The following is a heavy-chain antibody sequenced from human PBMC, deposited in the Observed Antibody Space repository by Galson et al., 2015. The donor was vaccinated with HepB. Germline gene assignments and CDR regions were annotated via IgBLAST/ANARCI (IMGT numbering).Heavy chain of an antibody. CDR1: GYSFTSYW. V-gene: IGHV5-51*01. CDR2: IYPGDSDT. Sequence: QSGAEVKKPGESLKISCKGSGYSFTSYWIGWVRQMPGKGLEWMGIIYPGDSDTRYSPSFQGQVTISADKSISTAYLQWSSLKASDTAMYYCARLGRGGYSSNKIYGMDVWGQGTTVTVSS. CDR3: ARLGRGGYSSNKIYGMDV. D-gene: IGHD6-13*01. J-gene: IGHJ6*02.